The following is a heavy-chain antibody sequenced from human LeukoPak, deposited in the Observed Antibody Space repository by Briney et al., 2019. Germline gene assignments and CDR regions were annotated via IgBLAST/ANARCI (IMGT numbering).Heavy chain of an antibody. Sequence: SQTLSLTCAISGDSVSSNSAAWNWIRQSPSRGLEWLGRTYYRSKWYNDYAVSVKSRITINPDTSENQFSLQLNSVTPEDTAVYYCAREGQRRIVGAPTLFDYWGQGTLVTVSS. CDR2: TYYRSKWYN. D-gene: IGHD1-26*01. J-gene: IGHJ4*02. CDR1: GDSVSSNSAA. CDR3: AREGQRRIVGAPTLFDY. V-gene: IGHV6-1*01.